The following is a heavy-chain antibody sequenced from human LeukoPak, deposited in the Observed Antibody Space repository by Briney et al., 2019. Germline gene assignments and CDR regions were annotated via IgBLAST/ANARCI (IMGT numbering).Heavy chain of an antibody. D-gene: IGHD6-19*01. V-gene: IGHV3-23*01. CDR2: ISSDSGNT. J-gene: IGHJ4*02. CDR1: AFTFSSSA. CDR3: ARDAARYGSGWYYDF. Sequence: GGSLRLSCATSAFTFSSSAMSWVRQAPGKGLEWVSAISSDSGNTYYADSVKGRFTISRDNSRNTLYLQMNSLRAEDTAVYYCARDAARYGSGWYYDFWGQGTLVTVSS.